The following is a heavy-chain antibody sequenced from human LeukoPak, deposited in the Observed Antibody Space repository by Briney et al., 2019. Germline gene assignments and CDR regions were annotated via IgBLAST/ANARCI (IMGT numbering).Heavy chain of an antibody. CDR2: IYHSGST. V-gene: IGHV4-4*02. Sequence: PSGTLSLTCAVSGGSISSSNWWGWVRQPPGKGLEWIGEIYHSGSTNYNPSLKSRVTISVDKSKNQFSLKLSSVTAAGTAVYYCARDQGYQHYFDYWGQGTLVTVSS. CDR1: GGSISSSNW. CDR3: ARDQGYQHYFDY. D-gene: IGHD6-13*01. J-gene: IGHJ4*02.